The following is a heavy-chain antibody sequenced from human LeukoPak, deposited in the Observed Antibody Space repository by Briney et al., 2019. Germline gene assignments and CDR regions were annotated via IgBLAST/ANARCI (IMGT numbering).Heavy chain of an antibody. CDR3: AREGRWLQSVNAFDI. V-gene: IGHV1-46*01. CDR2: INPSGYT. CDR1: GHTFSSNY. D-gene: IGHD5-24*01. J-gene: IGHJ3*02. Sequence: ASVKASCKASGHTFSSNYIHWVRQAPGQGLEWMGIINPSGYTTYAQKFQGRVTMTRDTSTSTVYMELSSLRSEGTAVYYCAREGRWLQSVNAFDIWGQGTMVTVSS.